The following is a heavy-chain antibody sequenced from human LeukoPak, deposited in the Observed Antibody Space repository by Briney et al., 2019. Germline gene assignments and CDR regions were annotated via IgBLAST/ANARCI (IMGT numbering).Heavy chain of an antibody. D-gene: IGHD3-22*01. CDR1: GGSISSYY. Sequence: PSETLSLTCTVSGGSISSYYWSWIRQPAGEGLEWIGHIYTSGSTKYSPSLKSRVTMSVDTSKNQFSPKLSSVTAADTAVYYCARVADYYDSSGYSPGAFDIWGQGTMVTVSS. CDR3: ARVADYYDSSGYSPGAFDI. CDR2: IYTSGST. J-gene: IGHJ3*02. V-gene: IGHV4-4*07.